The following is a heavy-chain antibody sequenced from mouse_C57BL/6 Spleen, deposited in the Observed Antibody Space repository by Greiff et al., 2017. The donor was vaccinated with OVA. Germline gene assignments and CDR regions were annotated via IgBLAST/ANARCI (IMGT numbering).Heavy chain of an antibody. CDR2: INPNNGGT. CDR3: ASLRDAMDY. V-gene: IGHV1-26*01. Sequence: EVQLQQSGPELVKPGASVKISCKASGYTFTDYYMNWVKQSHGKSLEWIGDINPNNGGTSYNQKFKGKATLTVDKSSSTAYMELRSLTSEDSAGYYCASLRDAMDYWGQGTSVTVSS. J-gene: IGHJ4*01. CDR1: GYTFTDYY.